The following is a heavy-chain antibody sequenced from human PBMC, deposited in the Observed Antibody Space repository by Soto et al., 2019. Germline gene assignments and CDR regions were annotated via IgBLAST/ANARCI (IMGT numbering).Heavy chain of an antibody. CDR1: GFTFSSYA. CDR2: INNSGGAT. Sequence: GGSLRLSCAASGFTFSSYAMTWVRQAPGKGLEWVSDINNSGGATYYADSVKGRFTISRDNSKNTLYLQMNNLRAEDTAVYYCAKKSPTCDCWGQGALVSVSS. J-gene: IGHJ4*02. CDR3: AKKSPTCDC. V-gene: IGHV3-23*01.